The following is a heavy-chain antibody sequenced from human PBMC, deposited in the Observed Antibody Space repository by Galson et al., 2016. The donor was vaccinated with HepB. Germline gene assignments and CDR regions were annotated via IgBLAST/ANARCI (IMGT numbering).Heavy chain of an antibody. CDR1: GGSFSGHY. CDR3: ARDSETLPGTWFDY. V-gene: IGHV4-34*01. J-gene: IGHJ4*02. CDR2: IDDSGST. D-gene: IGHD6-13*01. Sequence: SETLSLTCTVYGGSFSGHYWSWIRQPPGKGLEWIGEIDDSGSTNYHPSLKSRVTISLNTSKNQFSLQLSSVTAADTAVYYCARDSETLPGTWFDYWGQGILVTVSS.